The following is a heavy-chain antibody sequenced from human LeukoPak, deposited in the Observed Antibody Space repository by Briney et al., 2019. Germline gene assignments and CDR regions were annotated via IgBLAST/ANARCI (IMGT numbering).Heavy chain of an antibody. CDR3: ASFDFQH. J-gene: IGHJ1*01. CDR1: GDSVSSNSAA. CDR2: TYYRSKWFN. Sequence: SQTLSLTCAISGDSVSSNSAAWSWMRQSPSRGLEWLGRTYYRSKWFNDYAVSMKGRITISPDTSKNRFSLQLNSMTPEDTAMYYCASFDFQHWGQGTLVTVSS. V-gene: IGHV6-1*01.